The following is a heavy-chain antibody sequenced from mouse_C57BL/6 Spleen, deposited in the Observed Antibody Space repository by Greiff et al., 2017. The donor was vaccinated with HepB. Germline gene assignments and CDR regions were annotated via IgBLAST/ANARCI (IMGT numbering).Heavy chain of an antibody. J-gene: IGHJ4*01. CDR2: IYPGDGDT. Sequence: QVQLKQSGAELVKPGASVKISCKASGYAFSSYWMNWVKQRPGKGLEWIGQIYPGDGDTNYNGKFKGKATLTADKSSSTAYMQLSSLTSEDAAVYFCASGDGTGAMDYWGQGTSVTVSS. CDR3: ASGDGTGAMDY. V-gene: IGHV1-80*01. CDR1: GYAFSSYW. D-gene: IGHD2-3*01.